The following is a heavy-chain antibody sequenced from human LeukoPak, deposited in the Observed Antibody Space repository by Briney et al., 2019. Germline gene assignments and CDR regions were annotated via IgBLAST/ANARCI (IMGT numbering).Heavy chain of an antibody. D-gene: IGHD3-10*02. Sequence: VKVSCKASGYTFTSYGVSWVRQAPGQGLEWMGWISPYSADTSYAQKFQGRVTVTTDTSTSTAYMELRSLRPDDTAVYYCATLCYGACPGDDAFDIWGQGTMVTVSS. J-gene: IGHJ3*02. CDR1: GYTFTSYG. CDR3: ATLCYGACPGDDAFDI. CDR2: ISPYSADT. V-gene: IGHV1-18*01.